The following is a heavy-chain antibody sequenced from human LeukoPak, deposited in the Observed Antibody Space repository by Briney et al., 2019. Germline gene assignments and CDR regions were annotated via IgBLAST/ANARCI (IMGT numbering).Heavy chain of an antibody. CDR2: IIPIFGTA. CDR3: ARPSMIVAQELDY. CDR1: GGTFSSYA. Sequence: GASVKVSCKASGGTFSSYAISWVRQAPGQGLEWMGGIIPIFGTANYAQKLQGRVTMTTDTSTSTAYMELRSLRSDDTAVYYCARPSMIVAQELDYWGQGTLVTVSS. J-gene: IGHJ4*02. V-gene: IGHV1-69*05. D-gene: IGHD3-22*01.